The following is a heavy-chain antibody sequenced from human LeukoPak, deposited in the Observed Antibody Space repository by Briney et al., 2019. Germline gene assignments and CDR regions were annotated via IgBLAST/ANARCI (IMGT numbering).Heavy chain of an antibody. D-gene: IGHD1-14*01. V-gene: IGHV3-9*01. CDR2: IGWNSGSI. Sequence: TGGSLRLSCAASGFTFDDYAMHWVRHAPGKGLEWVSTIGWNSGSIGYADSVKGRFTISRDNSKNSLYLQMNSLRTEDTALYYCAKSPNVYPEHYFDYWGQGTLVTVSS. CDR1: GFTFDDYA. CDR3: AKSPNVYPEHYFDY. J-gene: IGHJ4*02.